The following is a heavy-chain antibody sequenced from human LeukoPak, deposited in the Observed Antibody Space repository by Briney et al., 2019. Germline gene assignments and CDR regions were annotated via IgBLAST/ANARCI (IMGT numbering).Heavy chain of an antibody. CDR1: GFTFSSYG. CDR3: ARDLPFDY. CDR2: IRYDGSNK. Sequence: PGGSLRLSCAASGFTFSSYGMHWVRQAPGKGLEWVAFIRYDGSNKYYAGSVKGRFTISRDNSKNTLYLQMNSLRAEDTAVYYCARDLPFDYWGQGTLVTVTS. V-gene: IGHV3-30*02. J-gene: IGHJ4*02.